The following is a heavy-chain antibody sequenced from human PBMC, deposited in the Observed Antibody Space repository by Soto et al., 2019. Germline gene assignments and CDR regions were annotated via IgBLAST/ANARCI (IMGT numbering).Heavy chain of an antibody. Sequence: PGESLKISCKGSGYSVTSYWIGWFRQMPGKGLERMGIIYPGDSDTRYSPSFQGQVTISADKSISTAYLQWSSLKASDTAMYYCARHPITAYCTNGVCDHYGMDVWGQGTTVTVYS. D-gene: IGHD2-8*01. CDR3: ARHPITAYCTNGVCDHYGMDV. CDR2: IYPGDSDT. CDR1: GYSVTSYW. V-gene: IGHV5-51*01. J-gene: IGHJ6*02.